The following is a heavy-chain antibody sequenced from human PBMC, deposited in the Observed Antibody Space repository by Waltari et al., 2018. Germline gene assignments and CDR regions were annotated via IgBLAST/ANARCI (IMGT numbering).Heavy chain of an antibody. D-gene: IGHD3-3*01. CDR1: GGSISSYY. CDR2: IYYSGST. V-gene: IGHV4-59*01. CDR3: ARVPEDYDFWSLYFDY. J-gene: IGHJ4*02. Sequence: QVQLQESGPGLVKPSETLSLTCTVSGGSISSYYWSWIRQPPGKGLEWIGYIYYSGSTNYNPSLKSRVTRSVDTSKNQFSLKLSSVTAADTAVYYCARVPEDYDFWSLYFDYWGQGTLVTVSS.